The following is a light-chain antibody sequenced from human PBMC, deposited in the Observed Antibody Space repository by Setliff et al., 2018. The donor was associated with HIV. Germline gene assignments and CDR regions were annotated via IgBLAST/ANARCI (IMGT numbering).Light chain of an antibody. J-gene: IGLJ1*01. CDR3: QSYDSSLSGYV. CDR1: SSNIGAGYD. CDR2: GNS. V-gene: IGLV1-40*01. Sequence: QSVLTQPPSVSGAPGQRVTISCTGSSSNIGAGYDVHWYQQLPGTAPKLLIYGNSNRPSGVPDRFFASKSGTSASLAIAGLQAEDEADYYCQSYDSSLSGYVFGTGTKVTVL.